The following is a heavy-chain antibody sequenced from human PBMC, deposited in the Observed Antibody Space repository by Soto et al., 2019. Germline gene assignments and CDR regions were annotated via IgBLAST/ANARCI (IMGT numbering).Heavy chain of an antibody. J-gene: IGHJ5*02. D-gene: IGHD5-18*01. Sequence: GXGPTLVNPTQTLTLTCSFSGFSLRNGGMGVGWIRQPPGKALEWVALIYWNDDKRYSPSLKSRLTLTKDTSKDQVVLTMTNVDPVDTATYYCAKKLDTVDWFDPWGQGTLVTVSS. CDR2: IYWNDDK. V-gene: IGHV2-5*01. CDR1: GFSLRNGGMG. CDR3: AKKLDTVDWFDP.